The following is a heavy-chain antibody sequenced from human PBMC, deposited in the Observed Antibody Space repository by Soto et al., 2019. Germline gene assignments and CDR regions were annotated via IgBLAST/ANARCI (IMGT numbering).Heavy chain of an antibody. V-gene: IGHV1-69*01. D-gene: IGHD3-3*01. CDR1: GGTFSSYA. CDR3: ARKLEMAANYYYYYGMDV. J-gene: IGHJ6*02. Sequence: QVQLVQSGAEVKKPGSSVKVSCKASGGTFSSYAISWVRQAPGQGLEWMGGIIPIFGTANYAQKFQGRVTITADESTSTAYMELSSLRSEDTAVYYCARKLEMAANYYYYYGMDVWGQGTKVTVSS. CDR2: IIPIFGTA.